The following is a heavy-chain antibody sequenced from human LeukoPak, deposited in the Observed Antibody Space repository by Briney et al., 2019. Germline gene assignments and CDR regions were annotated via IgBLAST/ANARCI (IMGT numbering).Heavy chain of an antibody. Sequence: PSETLSLTCTVSGGSISSSSYYLGWIRQPPGKGLEWIGSIYYSGSTYYNPSLKSRVTISVDTSKNQFSLKLSSVTAADTAVYYCARLRITMIVVVIVNYFDYWGQGTLVTVSS. CDR1: GGSISSSSYY. CDR2: IYYSGST. CDR3: ARLRITMIVVVIVNYFDY. V-gene: IGHV4-39*01. D-gene: IGHD3-22*01. J-gene: IGHJ4*02.